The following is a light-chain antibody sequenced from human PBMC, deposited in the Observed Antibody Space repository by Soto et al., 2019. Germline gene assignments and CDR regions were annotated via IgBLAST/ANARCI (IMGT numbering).Light chain of an antibody. CDR3: SSYTSSSTPHVL. CDR2: DVS. Sequence: QSALTQPASVSGSTGQSITISCTGTSSDVGGYNYVSWYQQHPGKAPKLMIYDVSNRPSGVSNRFSGSKSGNTASLTISGLQAEDEADYYCSSYTSSSTPHVLFGGGTQLTVL. V-gene: IGLV2-14*01. CDR1: SSDVGGYNY. J-gene: IGLJ2*01.